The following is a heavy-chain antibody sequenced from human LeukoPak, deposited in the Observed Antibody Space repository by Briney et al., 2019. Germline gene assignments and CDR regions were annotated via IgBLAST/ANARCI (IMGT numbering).Heavy chain of an antibody. V-gene: IGHV1-18*01. CDR3: ARERDFYYMDV. J-gene: IGHJ6*03. CDR1: GYTLTELS. Sequence: ASVKVSCKVSGYTLTELSMHWVRQAPGKGLEWMGWISAYNGNTNYAQKLQGRVTMTTDTSTSTAYMELRSLRSDHTAVYYCARERDFYYMDVWGKGTTVTVSS. CDR2: ISAYNGNT.